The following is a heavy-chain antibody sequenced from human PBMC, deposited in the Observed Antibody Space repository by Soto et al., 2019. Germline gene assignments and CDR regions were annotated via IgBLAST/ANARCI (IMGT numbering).Heavy chain of an antibody. CDR3: ARTYYYGSGSFN. CDR1: GGSISSSSYY. V-gene: IGHV4-39*01. D-gene: IGHD3-10*01. CDR2: IYYSGST. J-gene: IGHJ4*02. Sequence: KTSETLSLTCTVSGGSISSSSYYWGWIRQPPGKGLEWIGSIYYSGSTYYNPSLKSRVTISVDTSKNQFSLKLSSVTAADTAVYYCARTYYYGSGSFNWGQGTLVTVSS.